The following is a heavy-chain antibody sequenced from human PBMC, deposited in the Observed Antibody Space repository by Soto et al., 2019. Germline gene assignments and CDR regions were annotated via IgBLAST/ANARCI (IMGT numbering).Heavy chain of an antibody. CDR1: GYTFNTYG. Sequence: QVPVVQSGAEVKEPGASVKVSCKASGYTFNTYGITWVRQAPGQGLEWMGWISVYNGDTNYAQNLQGRVTMTTDTSTSAAYIALLGLTSDDTAVYSCVRDRAVLATPGGYNGFDPWGQGTLVTVSS. V-gene: IGHV1-18*01. CDR2: ISVYNGDT. D-gene: IGHD3-10*01. CDR3: VRDRAVLATPGGYNGFDP. J-gene: IGHJ5*02.